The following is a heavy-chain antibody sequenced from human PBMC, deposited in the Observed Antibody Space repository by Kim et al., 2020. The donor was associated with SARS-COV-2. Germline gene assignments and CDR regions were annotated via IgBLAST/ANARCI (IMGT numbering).Heavy chain of an antibody. Sequence: GGSLRLSCAASGFTFSSYGMHWVRQAPGKGLEWVAVIWYDGSNKYYADPVKGRFTISRDNSKNTLYLQMNSLRAEDTAVYYCARDTSPSYGDYGDYYYGMDVCGQGTTVTVSS. J-gene: IGHJ6*02. V-gene: IGHV3-33*01. CDR3: ARDTSPSYGDYGDYYYGMDV. CDR2: IWYDGSNK. D-gene: IGHD4-17*01. CDR1: GFTFSSYG.